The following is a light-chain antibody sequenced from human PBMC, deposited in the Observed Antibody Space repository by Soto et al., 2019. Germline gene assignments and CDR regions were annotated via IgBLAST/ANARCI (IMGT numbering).Light chain of an antibody. Sequence: EIVMTQSPATLSVSPGERATLSCRASQSVSSNLAWYQQKPGQAPRLLIYGAFNRATGIPARFSGSGSGTDFTLTISSLEPEDSAVYYCQQRNIWPPVTFGHGTRLEI. CDR2: GAF. V-gene: IGKV3-11*01. J-gene: IGKJ5*01. CDR1: QSVSSN. CDR3: QQRNIWPPVT.